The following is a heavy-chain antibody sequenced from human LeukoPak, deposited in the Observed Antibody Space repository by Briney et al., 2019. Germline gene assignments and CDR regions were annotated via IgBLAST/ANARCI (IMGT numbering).Heavy chain of an antibody. CDR1: GFTFRTYS. D-gene: IGHD6-13*01. J-gene: IGHJ3*01. CDR2: ISPSSETT. CDR3: ARAATKQQVVLNAFDV. Sequence: GGSLRLSCTASGFTFRTYSMNWVRQAPGKGLEWLSYISPSSETTYYAESVRGRITISRDNAKKSLFLQINSLRVEDTALYYCARAATKQQVVLNAFDVWGQGTMVTVSS. V-gene: IGHV3-48*01.